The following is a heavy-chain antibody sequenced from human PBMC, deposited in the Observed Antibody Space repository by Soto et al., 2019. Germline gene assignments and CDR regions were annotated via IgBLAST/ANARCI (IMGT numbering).Heavy chain of an antibody. Sequence: PSETLSLTCTVSGASISSNGYYWGWIRQPPGRGLEWIGSIFYSGTTHYNPSPRSRLSISVDPSKNAFSLKLSSLTAADTAIYYCATGAGWLRLDSRVWGQGTLVNVSS. J-gene: IGHJ4*02. D-gene: IGHD5-12*01. CDR1: GASISSNGYY. CDR3: ATGAGWLRLDSRV. CDR2: IFYSGTT. V-gene: IGHV4-39*02.